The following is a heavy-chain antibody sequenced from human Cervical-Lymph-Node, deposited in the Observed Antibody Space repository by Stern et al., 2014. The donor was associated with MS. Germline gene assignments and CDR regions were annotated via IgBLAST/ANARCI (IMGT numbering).Heavy chain of an antibody. V-gene: IGHV1-3*01. J-gene: IGHJ4*02. CDR2: ISAGGDT. CDR1: GDSFTTYA. D-gene: IGHD6-19*01. CDR3: ASAGGWYEPDY. Sequence: QVQLMQSGAEVKKPGASVNVSCKTSGDSFTTYAMHWVRQAPGQRLEWLGWISAGGDTKYSQKFQDRVTITRDTSASTAYMEVSSLKSEDTAIYYCASAGGWYEPDYWGQGTLVTVSS.